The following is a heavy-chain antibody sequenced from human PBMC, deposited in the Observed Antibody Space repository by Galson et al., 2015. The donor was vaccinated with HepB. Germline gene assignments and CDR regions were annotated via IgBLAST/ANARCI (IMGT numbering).Heavy chain of an antibody. J-gene: IGHJ6*02. Sequence: SLRLSCAASGFTFSSYATHWVRQAPGKGLEWVAVISYDGSNKYYADSVKGRFTISRDNSKNTLYLQMNSLRAEDTAVYYCARDDYYDSSGSRNNFPDYYYYGMDVWGQGTTVTVSS. CDR1: GFTFSSYA. V-gene: IGHV3-30-3*01. CDR3: ARDDYYDSSGSRNNFPDYYYYGMDV. CDR2: ISYDGSNK. D-gene: IGHD3-22*01.